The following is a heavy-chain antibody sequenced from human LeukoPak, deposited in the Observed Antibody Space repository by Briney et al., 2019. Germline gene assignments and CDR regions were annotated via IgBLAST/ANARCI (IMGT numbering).Heavy chain of an antibody. CDR1: GGSISSGGYY. Sequence: SETLSLTCTVSGGSISSGGYYWSWIRQHPGKGLEWIGYIYYSGSTYYNPSLKSRVTISVDTSKNQFSLKLSSVTAADTAVYYCARGTTGTPYYYYYYMDVWGKGTTVTVSS. V-gene: IGHV4-31*03. D-gene: IGHD1-1*01. CDR3: ARGTTGTPYYYYYYMDV. J-gene: IGHJ6*03. CDR2: IYYSGST.